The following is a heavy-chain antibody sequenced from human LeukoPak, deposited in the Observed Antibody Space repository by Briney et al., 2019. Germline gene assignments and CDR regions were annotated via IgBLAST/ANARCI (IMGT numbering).Heavy chain of an antibody. CDR1: GFTFSTYA. Sequence: RGGSLRLSCAASGFTFSTYAMSWVRQAPGKGLEWVSTISGRGGSTYYAGSAKGRFTISRDNSKNTLYLQMNSLRAEDTAVYYCATSETTHDAFDIWGQGTMVTVSS. J-gene: IGHJ3*02. CDR3: ATSETTHDAFDI. CDR2: ISGRGGST. V-gene: IGHV3-23*01. D-gene: IGHD4-17*01.